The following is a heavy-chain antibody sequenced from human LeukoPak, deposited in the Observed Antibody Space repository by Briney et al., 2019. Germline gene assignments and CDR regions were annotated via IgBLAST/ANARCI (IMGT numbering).Heavy chain of an antibody. J-gene: IGHJ6*02. D-gene: IGHD3-16*02. V-gene: IGHV3-43*02. CDR1: GFTFSSYS. CDR2: INGDGDST. Sequence: GGSLRLSCAASGFTFSSYSMNWVRQAPGKGLEWVSLINGDGDSTYYADSVKGRFTISRDNSKNSLYLQMNSLRTEDTALYYCAKVVRSYYYYYGMDVWGQGTTVTVSS. CDR3: AKVVRSYYYYYGMDV.